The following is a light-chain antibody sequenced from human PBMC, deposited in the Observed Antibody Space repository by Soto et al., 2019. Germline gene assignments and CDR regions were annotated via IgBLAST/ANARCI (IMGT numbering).Light chain of an antibody. CDR1: QSVSNSY. CDR3: PQYGSSRLT. V-gene: IGKV3-20*01. J-gene: IGKJ4*01. Sequence: EIVLTQSPGTLSLSPGERATLSCRASQSVSNSYLAWYQQRPGQAPRLLIHGASIRATGIPDRFSGSGSGTDFTLTISRLEPEDFAVYYCPQYGSSRLTFGGGTAVEI. CDR2: GAS.